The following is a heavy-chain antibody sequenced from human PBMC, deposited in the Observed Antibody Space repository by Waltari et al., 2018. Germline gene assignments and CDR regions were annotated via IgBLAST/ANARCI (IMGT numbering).Heavy chain of an antibody. Sequence: QVQLQESGPGLVKPSQTLSLTCTVSGGSISSGSYYWSWIRQPAGKGLEWIGRIYTSGSPNHNPSLKSRVTISVDTSNNQFSPKLSSVTAADTAVYYCAREEGPLGGSTFDYWGQGTLVTVSS. CDR3: AREEGPLGGSTFDY. CDR2: IYTSGSP. CDR1: GGSISSGSYY. J-gene: IGHJ4*02. D-gene: IGHD2-15*01. V-gene: IGHV4-61*02.